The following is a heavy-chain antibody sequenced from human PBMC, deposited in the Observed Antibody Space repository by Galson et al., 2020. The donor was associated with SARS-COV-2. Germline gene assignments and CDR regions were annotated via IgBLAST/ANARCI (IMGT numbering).Heavy chain of an antibody. CDR3: ARVPPPRSARLGEPEGP. CDR2: INNDGRST. D-gene: IGHD3-16*01. V-gene: IGHV3-74*01. J-gene: IGHJ5*02. CDR1: GFTFSSYW. Sequence: GGSLRLSCAALGFTFSSYWMNWVRQAPGKRLVWVSRINNDGRSTTYADSVKGRFTISRDNAKNTLYLQMNSLRAEDTAVYYCARVPPPRSARLGEPEGPWGQGTLVTVSS.